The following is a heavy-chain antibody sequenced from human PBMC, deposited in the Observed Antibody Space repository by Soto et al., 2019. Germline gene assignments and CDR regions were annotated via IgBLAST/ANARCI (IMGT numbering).Heavy chain of an antibody. CDR2: IYYSGST. D-gene: IGHD6-6*01. Sequence: PSETLSRTCTVSGGSISRYYWSWIRQHPGKGLEWIGYIYYSGSTNYNPSLKSRVTISVDTSKNQFSLKLSSVTAADTAVYYCAREVRYSSSSGYYYYGMDVWGQGTTVTVSS. J-gene: IGHJ6*02. CDR1: GGSISRYY. V-gene: IGHV4-59*01. CDR3: AREVRYSSSSGYYYYGMDV.